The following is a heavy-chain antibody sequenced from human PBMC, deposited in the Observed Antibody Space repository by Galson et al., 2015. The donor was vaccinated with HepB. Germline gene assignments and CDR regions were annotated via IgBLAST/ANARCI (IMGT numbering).Heavy chain of an antibody. CDR1: GFSLSTSGMC. Sequence: ALVKPTQTLTLTCTFSGFSLSTSGMCVSWIRQPPGKALEWLAVIDWDGNEYYSTSLKTRLTISKDTSKNQVVLTMTNVDPVDTATYYCARTRREATAGIDYWGQGTLVTVSS. J-gene: IGHJ4*02. CDR2: IDWDGNE. D-gene: IGHD6-13*01. CDR3: ARTRREATAGIDY. V-gene: IGHV2-70*01.